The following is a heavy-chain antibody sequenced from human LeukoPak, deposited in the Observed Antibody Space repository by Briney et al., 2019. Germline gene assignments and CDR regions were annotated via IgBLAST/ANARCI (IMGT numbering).Heavy chain of an antibody. Sequence: SETLSLACTVSGGSISSYYWSWIRQPAGKGLEWIGRICTSGSTNYNPSLKSRVTMSVDTSKNQFSLKLSSVTAADTAVYYCAGFVAAAGSLDYWGQGTLVTVSS. J-gene: IGHJ4*02. D-gene: IGHD6-13*01. V-gene: IGHV4-4*07. CDR3: AGFVAAAGSLDY. CDR1: GGSISSYY. CDR2: ICTSGST.